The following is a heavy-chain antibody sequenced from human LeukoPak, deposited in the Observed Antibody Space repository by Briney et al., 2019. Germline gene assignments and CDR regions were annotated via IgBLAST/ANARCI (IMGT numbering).Heavy chain of an antibody. CDR3: ASCSRGYDSSGYPLAAFDI. Sequence: PSETLSLTCTVSGGSISSSSYYWGWIRQPPGKGLEWIGSIYYSGSTYYNPSLKSRVTISVDTSKNQFSLKLSSVTAVDTAVYYCASCSRGYDSSGYPLAAFDIWGQGTMVTVSS. J-gene: IGHJ3*02. CDR2: IYYSGST. D-gene: IGHD3-22*01. CDR1: GGSISSSSYY. V-gene: IGHV4-39*07.